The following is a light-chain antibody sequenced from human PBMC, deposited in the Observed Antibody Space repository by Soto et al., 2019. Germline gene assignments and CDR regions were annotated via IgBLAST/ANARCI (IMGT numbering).Light chain of an antibody. CDR1: QSISSNR. V-gene: IGKV3-20*01. CDR2: GVS. Sequence: EIVLTQSPGTLSLSPGERATLYCRASQSISSNRFAWFQEKPGQAPSLLIYGVSSRATGIPDRFSGSGSGIDFTLTISRLEPEDFGVYYCQQDDRSPITFGPGTKVDIK. CDR3: QQDDRSPIT. J-gene: IGKJ3*01.